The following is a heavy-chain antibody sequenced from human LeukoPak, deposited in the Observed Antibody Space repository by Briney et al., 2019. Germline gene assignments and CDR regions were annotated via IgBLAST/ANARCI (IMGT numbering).Heavy chain of an antibody. V-gene: IGHV3-30*03. CDR1: GFTFSNYG. J-gene: IGHJ5*02. D-gene: IGHD3-3*01. CDR3: ARDFCDH. Sequence: PGGSLRLSCAAAGFTFSNYGIHWVRQAPGKGLEWVAVISKDGSNKDYADSVKGRFIISRDNSKNTLYLQMNSLRAEDTAVYYCARDFCDHWGQGTLVTVSS. CDR2: ISKDGSNK.